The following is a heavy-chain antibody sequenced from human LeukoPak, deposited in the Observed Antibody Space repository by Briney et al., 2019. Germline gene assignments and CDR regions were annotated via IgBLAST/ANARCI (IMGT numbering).Heavy chain of an antibody. CDR2: INHSGST. Sequence: SETLSLTCAVYGGSFSGYYWSWIRQPPGKGLEWIGEINHSGSTNYNPSLKGRVTISVDTSKNQFSLKLSSVTAADTAVYYCARGLILAAILFDPWGQGTLVTVSS. CDR3: ARGLILAAILFDP. J-gene: IGHJ5*02. V-gene: IGHV4-34*01. CDR1: GGSFSGYY. D-gene: IGHD2-15*01.